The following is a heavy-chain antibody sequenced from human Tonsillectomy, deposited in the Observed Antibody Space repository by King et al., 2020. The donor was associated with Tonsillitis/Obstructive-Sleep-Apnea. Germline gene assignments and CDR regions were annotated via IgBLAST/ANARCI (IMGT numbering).Heavy chain of an antibody. CDR2: INTNTGNP. J-gene: IGHJ4*02. D-gene: IGHD6-6*01. CDR3: AMDWVFSSSSGFDY. Sequence: VQLVESGSELKKPGASVTVSCTASGYTFTTYAMNWVRQAPGQGLEWMGWINTNTGNPTYVQGFTGRFVFSLDTSVSTAYLQISSLKAEDTAVYYCAMDWVFSSSSGFDYWGQGNLVTVSS. CDR1: GYTFTTYA. V-gene: IGHV7-4-1*02.